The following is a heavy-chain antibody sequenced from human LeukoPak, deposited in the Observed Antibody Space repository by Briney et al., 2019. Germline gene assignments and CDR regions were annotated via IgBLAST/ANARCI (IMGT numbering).Heavy chain of an antibody. J-gene: IGHJ4*02. V-gene: IGHV3-23*01. CDR2: ISGSAST. CDR1: GFTFSSYA. CDR3: AKDSPIVGAMGY. D-gene: IGHD1-26*01. Sequence: GGSLRLSCAASGFTFSSYAMSWVRQAPGKGLEWVSAISGSASTYYADAVKGRFTISRDNSKNTLYLQMNSLRAEDTAVYYCAKDSPIVGAMGYWGQGTLVTVSS.